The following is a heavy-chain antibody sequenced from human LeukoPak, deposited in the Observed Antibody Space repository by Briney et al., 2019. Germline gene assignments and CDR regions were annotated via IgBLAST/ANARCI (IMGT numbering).Heavy chain of an antibody. CDR2: ILGSGAKT. J-gene: IGHJ3*02. CDR3: AKDRVPDNRWSFDT. Sequence: GGSLRLSCAASGFPFTTYTMSWVRQAPGKGLEWVSSILGSGAKTYYADSVKGRFTISRDSSKNTLFLQVNGLRVEDTALYYCAKDRVPDNRWSFDTWGQGTMVTVSA. V-gene: IGHV3-23*01. CDR1: GFPFTTYT. D-gene: IGHD1-1*01.